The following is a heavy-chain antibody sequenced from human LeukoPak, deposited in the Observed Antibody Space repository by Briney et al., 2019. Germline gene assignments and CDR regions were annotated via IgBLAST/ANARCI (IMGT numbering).Heavy chain of an antibody. V-gene: IGHV4-34*01. CDR2: INHSGST. CDR3: ARHMVTFGGVIAPDY. CDR1: GGSFSGYY. Sequence: SETLSLTCAVYGGSFSGYYWGWIRQPPGKGLEWIGEINHSGSTNYNPSLKSRVTISVDTSKNQFSLKLSSVTAADTAVYYCARHMVTFGGVIAPDYWGQGTLVTVSS. D-gene: IGHD3-16*02. J-gene: IGHJ4*02.